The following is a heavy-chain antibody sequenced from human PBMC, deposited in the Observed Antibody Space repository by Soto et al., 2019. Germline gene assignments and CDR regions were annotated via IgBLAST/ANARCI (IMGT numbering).Heavy chain of an antibody. J-gene: IGHJ4*01. V-gene: IGHV1-24*01. Sequence: QVQVVQSGAEVKKPGASVKVSCKISGYTLTEFALSWGRQAPGNGLEWLGGFDPEDGEAISAQNVQGRITMTADASTGTVFIELNSLRSDDTAVYYCAALYASGVEFWGQGTMVTVSS. CDR2: FDPEDGEA. CDR3: AALYASGVEF. CDR1: GYTLTEFA. D-gene: IGHD2-2*01.